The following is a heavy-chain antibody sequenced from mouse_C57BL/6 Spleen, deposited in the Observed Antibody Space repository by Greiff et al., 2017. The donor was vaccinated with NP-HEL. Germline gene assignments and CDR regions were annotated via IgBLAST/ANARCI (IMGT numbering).Heavy chain of an antibody. CDR3: TRRGDGSSYFGY. CDR1: GYTFTDYE. D-gene: IGHD1-1*01. Sequence: QVQLQQSGAELVRPGASVTLSCKASGYTFTDYEMHWVKQTPVHGLEWIGAIDPETGGTAYNQKFKGKAILTADKSSSTAYMELRSLTSEDSAVYYCTRRGDGSSYFGYWGQGTLVTVSA. CDR2: IDPETGGT. J-gene: IGHJ3*02. V-gene: IGHV1-15*01.